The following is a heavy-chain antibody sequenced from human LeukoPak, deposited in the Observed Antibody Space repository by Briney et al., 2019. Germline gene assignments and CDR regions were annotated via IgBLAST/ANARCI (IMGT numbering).Heavy chain of an antibody. CDR3: ARDRPTGASRLFVVQ. J-gene: IGHJ4*02. D-gene: IGHD3-3*01. CDR1: GFTFSSYS. V-gene: IGHV3-21*01. Sequence: GGPLRLSCAASGFTFSSYSMTWLRQAPGKGLEWFSSMSSGSSYIYYADSVRGRFTISRDNAKNSLYLLMNSLRAEDTAVYYCARDRPTGASRLFVVQWGQGTLVTVSS. CDR2: MSSGSSYI.